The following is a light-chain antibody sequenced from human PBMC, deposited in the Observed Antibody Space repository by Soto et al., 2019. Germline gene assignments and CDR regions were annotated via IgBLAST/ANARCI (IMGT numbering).Light chain of an antibody. Sequence: QHVLTQSPSASASLGASVKLTCTLSSGHSNYAIAWHQQQSEKGPRYLMKLNSDGSHSKGDGIPDRFSGSSSGAERYLTISGLQSEDEADYYCQTWGSGIVVFGGGTKVTVL. V-gene: IGLV4-69*01. CDR3: QTWGSGIVV. CDR2: LNSDGSH. CDR1: SGHSNYA. J-gene: IGLJ2*01.